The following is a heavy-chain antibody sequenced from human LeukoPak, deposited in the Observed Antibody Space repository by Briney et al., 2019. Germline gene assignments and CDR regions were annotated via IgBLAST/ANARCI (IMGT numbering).Heavy chain of an antibody. CDR3: ARVADSSGYSQDDAFDI. V-gene: IGHV1-18*01. Sequence: GASVKVSCKTSRYTFTSYGIAWVRQAPGQGLEWMGWISAYNGNTNSAQNLQGRVTMTTDASTSTAYMELRSLRSDDTAMYYCARVADSSGYSQDDAFDIWGQGTMVTVSS. J-gene: IGHJ3*02. CDR1: RYTFTSYG. CDR2: ISAYNGNT. D-gene: IGHD3-22*01.